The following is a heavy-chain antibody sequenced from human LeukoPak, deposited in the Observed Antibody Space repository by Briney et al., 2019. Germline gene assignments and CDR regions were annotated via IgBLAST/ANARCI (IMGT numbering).Heavy chain of an antibody. Sequence: GESLKISCKGSGYSFTSYWIGWVRQMPGKGLEWMGIIYPGDSDTRYSPSFEGQVTISADKSISTAYLQWSSLKASDSALYFCTRLRNTASARYYFDSWGQGTLVTVSS. V-gene: IGHV5-51*01. CDR2: IYPGDSDT. CDR3: TRLRNTASARYYFDS. D-gene: IGHD5-18*01. J-gene: IGHJ4*02. CDR1: GYSFTSYW.